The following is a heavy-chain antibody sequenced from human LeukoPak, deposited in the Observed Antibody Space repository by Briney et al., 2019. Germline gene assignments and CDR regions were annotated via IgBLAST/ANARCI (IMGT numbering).Heavy chain of an antibody. CDR1: GFTFDDYA. Sequence: GGSLRLSCAASGFTFDDYAMDWVRQAPGKGLEWVSGISWNSYNIGYADSVKGRFTISRDNAKNSLYLQMNSLIPEDTALYYCARDTHTTTWYGPGDWGQETLVTVSS. D-gene: IGHD6-13*01. V-gene: IGHV3-9*01. J-gene: IGHJ4*02. CDR3: ARDTHTTTWYGPGD. CDR2: ISWNSYNI.